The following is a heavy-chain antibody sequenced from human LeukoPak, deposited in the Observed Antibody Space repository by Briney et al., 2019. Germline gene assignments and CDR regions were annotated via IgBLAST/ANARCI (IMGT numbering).Heavy chain of an antibody. D-gene: IGHD6-13*01. Sequence: ASVKVSCKASGYTFTSYGISWVRQAPGQGLEWMGWISAYNGNTNYAQKLQGRVTMTTDTSTSTAYMELRSLRSDDTAVYYCARAYSSSRYPHYYYYYMDVWGKGTTVTISS. CDR3: ARAYSSSRYPHYYYYYMDV. CDR1: GYTFTSYG. V-gene: IGHV1-18*01. J-gene: IGHJ6*03. CDR2: ISAYNGNT.